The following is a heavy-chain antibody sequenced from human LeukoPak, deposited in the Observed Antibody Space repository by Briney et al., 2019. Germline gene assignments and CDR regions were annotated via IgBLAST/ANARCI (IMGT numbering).Heavy chain of an antibody. J-gene: IGHJ1*01. Sequence: ASVKVSCKASGCTFTSYYMHWVRQAPGQGLEWMGIINPSGGSTSYAQKFQGRVTMTRDTSTSTVYMELSSLRSEDTAVYYCARAEWMGYSGYEFQYWGQGTLVTVSS. D-gene: IGHD5-12*01. CDR2: INPSGGST. CDR1: GCTFTSYY. V-gene: IGHV1-46*01. CDR3: ARAEWMGYSGYEFQY.